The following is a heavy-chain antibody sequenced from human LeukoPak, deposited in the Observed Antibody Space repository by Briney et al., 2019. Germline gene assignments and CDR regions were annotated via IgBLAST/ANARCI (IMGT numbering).Heavy chain of an antibody. CDR1: GLTFSRYA. J-gene: IGHJ4*02. Sequence: PGGSLRLSCAASGLTFSRYAMSWVRQAPGKGLAWVSAISGSGDSTYYAGSVKGRFTVSRDNSKNTLYLQINSLRAEDTALYYCAKESGYSPSYYFDYWGQGTLVTVSS. D-gene: IGHD3-16*02. CDR2: ISGSGDST. V-gene: IGHV3-23*01. CDR3: AKESGYSPSYYFDY.